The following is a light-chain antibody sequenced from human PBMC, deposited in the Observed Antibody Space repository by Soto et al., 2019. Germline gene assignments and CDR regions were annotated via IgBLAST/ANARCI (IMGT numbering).Light chain of an antibody. CDR2: GAS. CDR3: QEYNTWPWT. Sequence: ETVMTQSPATLSVSPGERATLSCRARQSVNSNLAWYQQKLGQAPRVLIYGASTRATGIPARFSGSGSGTEFILTIRSLQSEDFALYYCQEYNTWPWTFGQGTKVEIK. J-gene: IGKJ1*01. V-gene: IGKV3-15*01. CDR1: QSVNSN.